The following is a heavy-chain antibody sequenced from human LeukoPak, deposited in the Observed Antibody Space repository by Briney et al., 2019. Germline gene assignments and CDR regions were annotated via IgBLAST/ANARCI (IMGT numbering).Heavy chain of an antibody. D-gene: IGHD3-22*01. Sequence: ASVKVSCKASGGTFSSYAISWVRQAPGQGLEWMGRIIPILGTANYAQKFQGRVTITTDESTSTAYMELSSLRSEDTAVYYCARDGRDSSGYYNYFDYWGQGTLVTVSS. CDR3: ARDGRDSSGYYNYFDY. CDR2: IIPILGTA. J-gene: IGHJ4*02. CDR1: GGTFSSYA. V-gene: IGHV1-69*11.